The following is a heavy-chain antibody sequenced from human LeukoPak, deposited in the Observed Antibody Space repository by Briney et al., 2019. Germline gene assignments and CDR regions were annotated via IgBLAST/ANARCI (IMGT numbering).Heavy chain of an antibody. V-gene: IGHV3-30*04. Sequence: GGSLRLSCAASGFTFSSYAMHWVRQAPGKGLEWVAVISYDGSNKYYADSVKGRFTTSRDNSKNTLYLQMNSLRAEDTAVYYCAREGVVTDAFDIWGKGTTVTISS. D-gene: IGHD3-3*01. CDR3: AREGVVTDAFDI. J-gene: IGHJ6*04. CDR1: GFTFSSYA. CDR2: ISYDGSNK.